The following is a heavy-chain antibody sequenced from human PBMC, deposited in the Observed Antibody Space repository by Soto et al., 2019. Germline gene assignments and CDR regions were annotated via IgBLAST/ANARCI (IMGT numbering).Heavy chain of an antibody. J-gene: IGHJ6*02. CDR3: ARDQRRRDYGDYVEDYYYGMDV. CDR1: GGSISSYY. Sequence: PSETLSLRYTVAGGSISSYYWSWIRQPPGKGLEWIGYIYYSGSTNYNPSLKSRVTISVDTSKNQFSLKLSSVTAADTAVYYCARDQRRRDYGDYVEDYYYGMDVWGQGTTVTVSS. V-gene: IGHV4-59*01. D-gene: IGHD4-17*01. CDR2: IYYSGST.